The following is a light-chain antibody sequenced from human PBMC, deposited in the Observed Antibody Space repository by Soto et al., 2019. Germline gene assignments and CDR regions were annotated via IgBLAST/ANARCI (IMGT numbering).Light chain of an antibody. V-gene: IGLV1-51*01. CDR2: DNN. CDR3: GTWDSSLSASYV. CDR1: SSNIGNNY. Sequence: QSVLTQPPSVSAAPGQKVTISCSGSSSNIGNNYVSWYQQLPGTAPKLLIYDNNKRPSGIPDRFSGSKSGTSATLSITGLQTGDEADYYCGTWDSSLSASYVFGTGTKLTVL. J-gene: IGLJ1*01.